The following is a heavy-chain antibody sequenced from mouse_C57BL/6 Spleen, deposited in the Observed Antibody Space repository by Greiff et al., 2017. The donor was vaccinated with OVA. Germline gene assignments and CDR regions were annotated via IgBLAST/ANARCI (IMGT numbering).Heavy chain of an antibody. CDR3: ARYGYPYYFDY. D-gene: IGHD2-2*01. V-gene: IGHV1-82*01. CDR2: IYPGDGDT. CDR1: GYAFSSSW. Sequence: VQLQQSGPELVKPGASVKISCKASGYAFSSSWMNWVKQRPGKGLEWIGRIYPGDGDTNYNGKFKGKATLTADKSSSTAYMQLSSLTSEDSAFYFCARYGYPYYFDYWGQGTTLTVSS. J-gene: IGHJ2*01.